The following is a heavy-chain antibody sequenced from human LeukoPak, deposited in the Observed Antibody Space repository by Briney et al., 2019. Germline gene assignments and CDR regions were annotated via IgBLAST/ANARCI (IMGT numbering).Heavy chain of an antibody. CDR1: GGSISSSSYY. CDR2: IYYSGST. Sequence: SETLSLTCTVSGGSISSSSYYWGWIRQPPGKGLDWIGSIYYSGSTYYNPSLKSRVTISVDTSKNQFSLKLSSVTAADTAVYYCARHVSGRWFGDDYPYYADVWGQGTTVT. D-gene: IGHD3-10*01. V-gene: IGHV4-39*07. J-gene: IGHJ6*02. CDR3: ARHVSGRWFGDDYPYYADV.